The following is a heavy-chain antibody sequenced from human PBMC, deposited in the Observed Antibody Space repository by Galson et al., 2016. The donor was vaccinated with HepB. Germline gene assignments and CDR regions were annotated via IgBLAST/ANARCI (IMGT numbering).Heavy chain of an antibody. CDR1: GFVFSHFG. Sequence: LRLSCAASGFVFSHFGLSWVRQAPGQGLEWVASISTRRTTYYSDSVQGRFTISRDNSNNTLYLQMNGLRAEDTAVYYCAKERLVRRIFDHWGQGTLLTVSS. D-gene: IGHD1-1*01. V-gene: IGHV3-23*01. J-gene: IGHJ4*02. CDR2: ISTRRTT. CDR3: AKERLVRRIFDH.